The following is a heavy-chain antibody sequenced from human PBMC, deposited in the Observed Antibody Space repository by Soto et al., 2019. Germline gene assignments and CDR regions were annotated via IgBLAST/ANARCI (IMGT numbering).Heavy chain of an antibody. CDR2: ISYDGSNK. CDR1: GFTFSSYG. V-gene: IGHV3-30*18. Sequence: GGSLRLSCAASGFTFSSYGMHWVRQAPGKGLEWVAVISYDGSNKYYADSVKGRFTISRDNSKNTLYLQMNSLRAEDTAVYYCAKSGRFLEWLLYGDYWGQGTLVTVSS. J-gene: IGHJ4*02. CDR3: AKSGRFLEWLLYGDY. D-gene: IGHD3-3*01.